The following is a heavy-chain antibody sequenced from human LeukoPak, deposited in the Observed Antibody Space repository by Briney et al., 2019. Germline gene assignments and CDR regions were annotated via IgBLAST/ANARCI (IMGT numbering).Heavy chain of an antibody. Sequence: GASVKVSCKASGGTFSSYAISWVRQAPGQGLEWMGGIIPIFGTANYAQKFQGRVTITADESTSTAYMELSSLRSEDTAVYYCARGVRDGYNYYFDYWGQGILVTISS. D-gene: IGHD5-24*01. V-gene: IGHV1-69*13. CDR2: IIPIFGTA. J-gene: IGHJ4*02. CDR3: ARGVRDGYNYYFDY. CDR1: GGTFSSYA.